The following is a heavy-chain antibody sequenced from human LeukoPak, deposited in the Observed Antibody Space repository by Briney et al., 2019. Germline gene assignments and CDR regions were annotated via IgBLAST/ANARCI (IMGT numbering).Heavy chain of an antibody. V-gene: IGHV3-11*04. CDR2: ISSSGSTI. CDR1: GGSISSYY. D-gene: IGHD2-15*01. J-gene: IGHJ4*02. CDR3: ARRGWYFSGFDY. Sequence: LSLTCTVSGGSISSYYWSWIRQAPGKGLEWVSYISSSGSTIYYADSVKGRFTISRDNAKNSLYLQMNSLRAEDTAVYYCARRGWYFSGFDYWGQGTLVTVSS.